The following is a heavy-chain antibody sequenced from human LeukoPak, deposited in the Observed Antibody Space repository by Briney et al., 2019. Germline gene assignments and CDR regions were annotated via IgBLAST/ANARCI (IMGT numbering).Heavy chain of an antibody. V-gene: IGHV4-31*03. Sequence: PSETLSLTCTVSGGSISSGGYYWSWIRQHPGKGLEWIGYIYYSGSTYYNPSLKSRVTISVDTSKSQFSLKLSSVTAADTAVYYCARERSYRKGYFDLWGRGTLVTVSS. J-gene: IGHJ2*01. CDR2: IYYSGST. CDR3: ARERSYRKGYFDL. D-gene: IGHD3-10*01. CDR1: GGSISSGGYY.